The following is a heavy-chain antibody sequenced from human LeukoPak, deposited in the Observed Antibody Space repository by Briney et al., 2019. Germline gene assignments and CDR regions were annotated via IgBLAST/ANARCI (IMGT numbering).Heavy chain of an antibody. Sequence: ASVKVSCKASGYTFTGYYMHWVRQAPGQGLEWMGWINPNSGGTNYAQKFQGRVTMTRDTSISTAYMELSRLRSDDTAVYCCARDGPPTIDYGMDVWGQGTTVTVSS. V-gene: IGHV1-2*02. CDR3: ARDGPPTIDYGMDV. CDR2: INPNSGGT. CDR1: GYTFTGYY. J-gene: IGHJ6*02. D-gene: IGHD3-9*01.